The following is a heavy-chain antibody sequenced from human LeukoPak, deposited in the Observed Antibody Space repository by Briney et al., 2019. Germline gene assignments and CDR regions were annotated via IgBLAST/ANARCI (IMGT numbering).Heavy chain of an antibody. J-gene: IGHJ3*02. V-gene: IGHV1-69*15. CDR3: AREPPDCDNTNSYSDAFDI. CDR1: GGTFNTFT. D-gene: IGHD2/OR15-2a*01. CDR2: IIPSFDTT. Sequence: ASVKVSCKVSGGTFNTFTISWVRQAPGQGLEWMGNIIPSFDTTNYAQKFQDRVTITADETASTAYMELSSLRSEDTAVYFCAREPPDCDNTNSYSDAFDIWGQGTMVTVSS.